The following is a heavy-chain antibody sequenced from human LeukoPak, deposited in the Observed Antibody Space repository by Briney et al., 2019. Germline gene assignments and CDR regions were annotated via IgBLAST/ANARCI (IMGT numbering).Heavy chain of an antibody. D-gene: IGHD4-17*01. CDR1: GFTFSSYW. Sequence: PGGSLRLSCAASGFTFSSYWMSWVRQAPGKGLEWVANIKQDGSEKYYVDSVKGRFTISSDNSKNTLYLQMNSLRAEDTAVYYCATPPTVTRNYWGQGTLVTVSS. CDR3: ATPPTVTRNY. CDR2: IKQDGSEK. V-gene: IGHV3-7*03. J-gene: IGHJ4*02.